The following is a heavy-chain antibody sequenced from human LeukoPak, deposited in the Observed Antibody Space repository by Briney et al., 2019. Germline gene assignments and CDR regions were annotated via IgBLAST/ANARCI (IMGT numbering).Heavy chain of an antibody. D-gene: IGHD2-2*01. J-gene: IGHJ6*03. CDR1: GFTFSDYY. CDR2: ISSSGSTI. Sequence: GGSLRLSCAVSGFTFSDYYMSWIRQAPGKGLEWGSYISSSGSTIYYADSVKGRFTISRGNAKNSLYLQMNSLRADDTAVYYCAREGRGVVVVPAAMSNYYYYYYMDVWGKGTTVTVSS. V-gene: IGHV3-11*01. CDR3: AREGRGVVVVPAAMSNYYYYYYMDV.